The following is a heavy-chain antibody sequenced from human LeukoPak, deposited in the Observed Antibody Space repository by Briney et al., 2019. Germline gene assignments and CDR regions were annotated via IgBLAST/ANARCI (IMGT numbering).Heavy chain of an antibody. CDR2: INHSGST. V-gene: IGHV4-34*01. J-gene: IGHJ4*02. D-gene: IGHD2-2*01. CDR1: GGSFSGYY. CDR3: ARGHGAAARYFDY. Sequence: PSETLSLTCAVYGGSFSGYYWSWIRQPPGKGLEWIGEINHSGSTNYNPSLKSRVTISVDTSKNQFSLKLSSVTAADTAVYYCARGHGAAARYFDYWGQGTLVRVFS.